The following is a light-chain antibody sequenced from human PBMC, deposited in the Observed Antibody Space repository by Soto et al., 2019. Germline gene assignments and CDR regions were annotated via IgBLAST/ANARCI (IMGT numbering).Light chain of an antibody. CDR1: QSVSSSY. CDR2: GAP. J-gene: IGKJ4*01. CDR3: QQYQNWPVT. V-gene: IGKV3-15*01. Sequence: ETVLTQSPGTLSLSPGERATLSCRASQSVSSSYLAWYQQRPGQAPRLLIYGAPTRATGIPARFSGSGSGTEFTLSISSLQSEDVAVYYCQQYQNWPVTFGGGTKVDIK.